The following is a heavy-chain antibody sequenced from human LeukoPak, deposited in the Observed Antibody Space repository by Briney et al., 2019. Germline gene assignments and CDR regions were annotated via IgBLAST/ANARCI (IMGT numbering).Heavy chain of an antibody. V-gene: IGHV3-11*01. D-gene: IGHD3-22*01. CDR1: GFTFSNFA. CDR3: ARQYYDSSGSDFDY. Sequence: GGSLRLSCAASGFTFSNFAMTWVRQAPGKGLEWVSYISSSGSTIYYADSVKGRFTISGDNAKNSLYLQMNSLRAEDTAVYYCARQYYDSSGSDFDYWGQGTLVTVSS. J-gene: IGHJ4*02. CDR2: ISSSGSTI.